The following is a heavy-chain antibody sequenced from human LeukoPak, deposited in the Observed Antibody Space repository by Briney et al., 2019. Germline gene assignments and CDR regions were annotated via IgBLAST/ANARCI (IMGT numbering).Heavy chain of an antibody. CDR3: ARILEGYYYFGLDV. Sequence: GGSLRLSCAASGLTFTSYWIHWVRQVPGKGLEWVSRIDGDGSSRSYADSVQGRFTISRDNGKKTVFLQMNSLSAEDTAVYYCARILEGYYYFGLDVWGQGTTVIASS. CDR1: GLTFTSYW. V-gene: IGHV3-74*01. D-gene: IGHD3/OR15-3a*01. J-gene: IGHJ6*02. CDR2: IDGDGSSR.